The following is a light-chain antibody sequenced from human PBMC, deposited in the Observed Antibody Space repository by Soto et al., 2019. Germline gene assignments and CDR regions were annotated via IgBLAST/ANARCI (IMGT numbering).Light chain of an antibody. CDR2: EVN. CDR1: SSDVGGYNY. V-gene: IGLV2-8*01. J-gene: IGLJ1*01. CDR3: SSYAGTNAFV. Sequence: QSVLTQPPSASGSPGQSVSISCTGTSSDVGGYNYVSWYQQHAGKAPKLMIYEVNQRPSGVPDRFSGSKSGNTASLTVSGLQAEDEADYYCSSYAGTNAFVFGTGTQLTVL.